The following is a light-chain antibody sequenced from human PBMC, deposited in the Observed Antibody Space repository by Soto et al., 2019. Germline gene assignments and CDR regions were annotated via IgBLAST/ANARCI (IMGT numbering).Light chain of an antibody. CDR1: QGISNF. V-gene: IGKV1-27*01. CDR3: QKHNSVPWT. J-gene: IGKJ1*01. CDR2: SAS. Sequence: DIQMTQSPSSLSASVGDRVTITCRASQGISNFLAWYQQKPGKVPKLLIYSASTLQSGVPSRFSGSGSGTDFTLTISSLQPEDVATYHCQKHNSVPWTFGQGTKVEIK.